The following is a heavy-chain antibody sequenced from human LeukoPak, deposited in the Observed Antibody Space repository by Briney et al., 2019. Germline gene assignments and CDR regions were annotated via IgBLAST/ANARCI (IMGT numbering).Heavy chain of an antibody. V-gene: IGHV4-38-2*02. Sequence: SETPSLTCTVSGYSISSGYYWGWIRQPPGKGLEWIGSIHHSGNTYYNPSLKSRVTISVDTSKNQFSLKLRSVTAADTAVYYCARELAYCGGDCYLGALDVWAKGPRSPSPQ. CDR2: IHHSGNT. D-gene: IGHD2-21*02. J-gene: IGHJ6*04. CDR1: GYSISSGYY. CDR3: ARELAYCGGDCYLGALDV.